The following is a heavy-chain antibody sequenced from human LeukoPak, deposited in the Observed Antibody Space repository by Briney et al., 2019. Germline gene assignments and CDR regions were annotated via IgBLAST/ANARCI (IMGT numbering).Heavy chain of an antibody. J-gene: IGHJ4*02. CDR3: ARGTTGTTSFDY. V-gene: IGHV4-31*03. CDR2: IYYSGST. CDR1: GGSISSGGYY. Sequence: PSETLSLTCTVSGGSISSGGYYWSWIRQHPGKGLEWIGYIYYSGSTYYNPSLKSRVTISVDTSKNQFSLKLSSVTAADTAVYYCARGTTGTTSFDYWGQGTLVTVSS. D-gene: IGHD1-1*01.